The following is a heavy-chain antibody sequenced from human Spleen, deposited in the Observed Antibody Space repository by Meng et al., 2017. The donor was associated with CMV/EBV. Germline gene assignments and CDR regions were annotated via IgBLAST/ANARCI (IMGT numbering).Heavy chain of an antibody. J-gene: IGHJ4*02. V-gene: IGHV3-64*02. Sequence: GGSLRLSCAASGFTFNDYSMHWVRQAPGRGLEYVSAIRSNGGSTYHADSVKGRFTTSRDNSKNMLCLQMGSLRAEDTAVYYCVRDLKYSGYDPYYFDYWGQGTVVTVSS. CDR2: IRSNGGST. D-gene: IGHD5-12*01. CDR1: GFTFNDYS. CDR3: VRDLKYSGYDPYYFDY.